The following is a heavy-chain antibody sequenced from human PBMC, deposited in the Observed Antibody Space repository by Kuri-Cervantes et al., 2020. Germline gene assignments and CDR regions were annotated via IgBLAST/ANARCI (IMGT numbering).Heavy chain of an antibody. V-gene: IGHV4-59*01. CDR2: IYYSGST. CDR3: ARVNQGGFDY. Sequence: SETLSLTCTVSGGSISSYYWSWIRQPPGKGLEWIGYIYYSGSTNYNPSLKSRVTISVDTSKNQFSLKLSSVTAADTAVHYCARVNQGGFDYWGQGTLVTVSS. D-gene: IGHD1-14*01. CDR1: GGSISSYY. J-gene: IGHJ4*02.